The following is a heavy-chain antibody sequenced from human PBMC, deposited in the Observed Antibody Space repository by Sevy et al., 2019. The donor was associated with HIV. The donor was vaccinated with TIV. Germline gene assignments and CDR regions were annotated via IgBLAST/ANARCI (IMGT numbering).Heavy chain of an antibody. CDR3: ARVTTVVTFFFDY. CDR2: ISSSSSTI. V-gene: IGHV3-48*02. Sequence: GALRLSCAASGFTFSSYSMNWVRQAPGKGLEWVSYISSSSSTIYYADSVKGRFTISRDNAKNSLYLQMNSLRDEDTAMYYCARVTTVVTFFFDYWGQGTLVTVSS. J-gene: IGHJ4*02. CDR1: GFTFSSYS. D-gene: IGHD4-17*01.